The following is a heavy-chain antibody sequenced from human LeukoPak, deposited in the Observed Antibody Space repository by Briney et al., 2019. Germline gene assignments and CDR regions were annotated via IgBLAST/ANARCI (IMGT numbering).Heavy chain of an antibody. CDR1: GFTFSSYG. CDR3: AKDRQGAGDGSFDY. CDR2: ISYDGSSK. J-gene: IGHJ4*02. Sequence: GGSLRLSCAASGFTFSSYGMHWVRQAPGKGLVWVAVISYDGSSKYYADPVKGRFTISRDNSKNTLYLQKNSLRTEDTAVYYCAKDRQGAGDGSFDYWGQGTLVTVSS. V-gene: IGHV3-30*18. D-gene: IGHD1-26*01.